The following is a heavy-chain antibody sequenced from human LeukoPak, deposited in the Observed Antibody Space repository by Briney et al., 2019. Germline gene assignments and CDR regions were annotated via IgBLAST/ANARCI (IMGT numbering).Heavy chain of an antibody. CDR1: GFTFSSYA. D-gene: IGHD4-17*01. CDR2: ISGSGGGT. CDR3: ARTSPTVTTSSDL. V-gene: IGHV3-23*01. J-gene: IGHJ2*01. Sequence: GGSLRLSCEASGFTFSSYAMSWVRQAPEKGLEWVSTISGSGGGTYYADSVKGRFTSSRDNSKNTLYLQMNSLRAEDTAVYYCARTSPTVTTSSDLWGRGTLVTVSS.